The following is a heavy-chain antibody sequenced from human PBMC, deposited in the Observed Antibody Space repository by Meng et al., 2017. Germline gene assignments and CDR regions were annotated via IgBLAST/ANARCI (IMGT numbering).Heavy chain of an antibody. CDR1: GFIFSSYE. V-gene: IGHV3-48*03. D-gene: IGHD2-15*01. CDR3: AREFRRYCSGGSCYSRGGYYYGMDV. CDR2: ISSSGSTI. Sequence: SPMISCAASGFIFSSYEMNWVRQAPGKGLEWVSYISSSGSTIFYADSVKGRFTISRDNAKNSLYLQMNSRRAEDTAVYYCAREFRRYCSGGSCYSRGGYYYGMDVWGQGTMVTVSS. J-gene: IGHJ6*02.